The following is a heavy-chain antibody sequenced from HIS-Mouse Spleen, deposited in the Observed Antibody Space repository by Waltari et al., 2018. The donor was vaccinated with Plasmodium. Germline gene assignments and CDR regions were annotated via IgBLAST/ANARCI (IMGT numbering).Heavy chain of an antibody. CDR2: SNPNSGGT. V-gene: IGHV1-2*02. CDR3: ARVLGYKAAAGTFVEYFQH. J-gene: IGHJ1*01. D-gene: IGHD6-13*01. CDR1: GYTFTGYY. Sequence: QVQLVQSGAEVKKPGASVKVSCKASGYTFTGYYMHWVRQAPGQGLAWMGWSNPNSGGTNYAQKFQGRVTMTRDTSISTAYMELSRLRSDDTAVYYCARVLGYKAAAGTFVEYFQHWGQGTLVTVSS.